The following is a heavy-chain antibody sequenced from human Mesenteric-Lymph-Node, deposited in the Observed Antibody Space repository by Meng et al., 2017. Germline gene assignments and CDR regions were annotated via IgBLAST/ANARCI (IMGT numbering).Heavy chain of an antibody. CDR2: IGYSGTI. CDR3: ARRVHDGSGHHYFDY. CDR1: GGSTTRSSYY. J-gene: IGHJ4*02. Sequence: QVQTACTGWVTHTEPPSLSCPVCGGSTTRSSYYWDWIRQSPPNGLEWIETIGYSGTIVYNPSLSSRVTMTLDTSKNQFSLKLSSVTAPDTAVYYCARRVHDGSGHHYFDYWGQGTLVTVSS. V-gene: IGHV4-39*01. D-gene: IGHD3-22*01.